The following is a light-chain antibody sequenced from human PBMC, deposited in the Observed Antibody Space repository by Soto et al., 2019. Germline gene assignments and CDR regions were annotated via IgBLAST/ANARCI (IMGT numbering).Light chain of an antibody. Sequence: QSVLTQPASVSGSPGQSITISCNRTSSDVGGYNYVSWYQQQPGKAPKFMIYDVTNRPSGVSNRFSGSKSGNTASLTISGLQAEDEADYYCCSYTTSNTRQIVFGTGTKVTVL. CDR1: SSDVGGYNY. J-gene: IGLJ1*01. V-gene: IGLV2-14*01. CDR3: CSYTTSNTRQIV. CDR2: DVT.